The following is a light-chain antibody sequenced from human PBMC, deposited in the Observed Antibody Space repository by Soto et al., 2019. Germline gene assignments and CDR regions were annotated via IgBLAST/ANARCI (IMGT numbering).Light chain of an antibody. Sequence: EIVLTQSPATLSLSPGERVTLSCRASQNVSTYLAWYQQKPGQAPRLLIYDASDRATGIPARFSGSGSGTDFTLTISSPEPEDSAVYYCQQRTNGLTFGPGTNVDIK. V-gene: IGKV3-11*01. J-gene: IGKJ3*01. CDR3: QQRTNGLT. CDR1: QNVSTY. CDR2: DAS.